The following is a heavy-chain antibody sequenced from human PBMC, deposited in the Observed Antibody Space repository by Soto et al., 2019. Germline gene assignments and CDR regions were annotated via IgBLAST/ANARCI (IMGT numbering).Heavy chain of an antibody. D-gene: IGHD4-17*01. Sequence: QVQLVESGGGLVKPGGSLRLSCAASGFTFSDYYMSWIRQAPGKGLEWVSYISSSSSYTNYTDSVKGRFTISRDNAKNSLFLQMNSLRAEDTAVYYCARDSVYYGDHELNYFDSWGQGTLVTVSS. CDR1: GFTFSDYY. CDR2: ISSSSSYT. V-gene: IGHV3-11*05. J-gene: IGHJ4*02. CDR3: ARDSVYYGDHELNYFDS.